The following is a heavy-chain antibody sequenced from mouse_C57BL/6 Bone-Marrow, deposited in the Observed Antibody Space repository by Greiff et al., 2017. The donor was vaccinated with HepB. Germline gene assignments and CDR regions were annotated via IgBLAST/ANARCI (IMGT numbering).Heavy chain of an antibody. D-gene: IGHD4-1*01. CDR3: ARGSTGAWFAY. CDR1: GFTFSDYY. V-gene: IGHV5-16*01. J-gene: IGHJ3*01. Sequence: EVHLVESEGGLVQPGSSMKLSCTASGFTFSDYYMAWVRQVPEKGLEWVANINYDGSSTYYLDSLKSRFIISRDNAKNILYLQMSSLKSEDTATYYCARGSTGAWFAYWGQGTLVTVSA. CDR2: INYDGSST.